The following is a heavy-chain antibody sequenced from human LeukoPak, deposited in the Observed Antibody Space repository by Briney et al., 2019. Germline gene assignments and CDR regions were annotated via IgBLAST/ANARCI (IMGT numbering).Heavy chain of an antibody. J-gene: IGHJ4*02. CDR1: GGSFSGYY. V-gene: IGHV4-34*01. CDR3: ARHVSDFWSGYYRRYFDY. D-gene: IGHD3-3*01. CDR2: INHSGST. Sequence: SETLSLTCAVYGGSFSGYYWSWIRQPPGKGLEWIGEINHSGSTNYNPSLKSRVTISVDTSKNQFSLKLSSVTAADTAVYYCARHVSDFWSGYYRRYFDYWGQGTLVTVSS.